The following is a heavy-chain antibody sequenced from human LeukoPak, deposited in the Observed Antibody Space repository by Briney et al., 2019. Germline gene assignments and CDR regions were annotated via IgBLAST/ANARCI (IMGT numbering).Heavy chain of an antibody. Sequence: ASVKVSCKASGYTFTGYYRHWVRQAPGQGLEWMGRINPNSGGTNYAQKFQGRVTMTRDTSISTAYMELSRLRSDDTAVYYCARTRGYSYGYRYFDYWGQGTLVTVSS. D-gene: IGHD5-18*01. J-gene: IGHJ4*02. CDR2: INPNSGGT. CDR1: GYTFTGYY. CDR3: ARTRGYSYGYRYFDY. V-gene: IGHV1-2*06.